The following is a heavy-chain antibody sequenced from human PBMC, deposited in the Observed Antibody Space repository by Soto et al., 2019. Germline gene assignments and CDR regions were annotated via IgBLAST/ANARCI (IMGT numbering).Heavy chain of an antibody. CDR1: GYTFTGYY. D-gene: IGHD3-3*01. Sequence: GASVKVSCKASGYTFTGYYMHWVRQAPGRGLEWMGWINPNSGGTNYAQKFQGRVTMTRDTSISTAYMELSRLRSDDTAVYYCASNTYYDFWSGYYTGYYYYGMDVWGQGTTVTV. V-gene: IGHV1-2*02. J-gene: IGHJ6*02. CDR2: INPNSGGT. CDR3: ASNTYYDFWSGYYTGYYYYGMDV.